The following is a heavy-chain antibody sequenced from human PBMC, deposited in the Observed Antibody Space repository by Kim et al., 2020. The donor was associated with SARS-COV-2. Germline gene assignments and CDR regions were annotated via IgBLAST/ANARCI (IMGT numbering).Heavy chain of an antibody. V-gene: IGHV4-59*01. CDR1: GASISNYH. D-gene: IGHD3-22*01. CDR3: ARSVDYCDSRIFDALDI. Sequence: SETLSLTCTVSGASISNYHWSWIRQSPGKGLEWIAFKYYSGSTKYNPSLKSRVTISVDTSKNQFSLRLSSVTTADTAVYYCARSVDYCDSRIFDALDIWG. J-gene: IGHJ3*02. CDR2: KYYSGST.